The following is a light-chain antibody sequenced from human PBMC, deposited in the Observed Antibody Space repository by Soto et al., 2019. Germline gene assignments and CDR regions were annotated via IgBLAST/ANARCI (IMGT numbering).Light chain of an antibody. CDR2: GAS. V-gene: IGKV3-15*01. J-gene: IGKJ1*01. CDR3: QKYDKWPET. CDR1: QSVSSN. Sequence: EIVMTQSPATLSVSPGESATLSCRASQSVSSNLAWYQQKPGQAPRFLIYGASARATGIPARFSGSGSGTEFTLTISNLQSADSAVYYCQKYDKWPETFGQGTKVDIK.